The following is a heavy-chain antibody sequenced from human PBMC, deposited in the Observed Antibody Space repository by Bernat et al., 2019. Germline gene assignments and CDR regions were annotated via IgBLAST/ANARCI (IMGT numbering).Heavy chain of an antibody. CDR3: TTARYTAMTIIYYYYYYYMDV. V-gene: IGHV3-15*01. Sequence: EVQLVESGGGLVKPGGSLRLSCAASGFTFSNAWMSWVRQAPGKGLEWVGRIKSKTDGGTTDYAAPVKGRFTISRDDSKNTLYLQMNSLKTEDTAVYYCTTARYTAMTIIYYYYYYYMDVWGKGTTVTVSS. CDR2: IKSKTDGGTT. CDR1: GFTFSNAW. D-gene: IGHD1-14*01. J-gene: IGHJ6*03.